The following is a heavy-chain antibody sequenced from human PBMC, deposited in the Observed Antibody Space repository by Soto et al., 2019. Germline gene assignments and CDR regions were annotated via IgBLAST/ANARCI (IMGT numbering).Heavy chain of an antibody. CDR2: INHSGST. CDR3: ARSGTYYDFRSRYYFGGGMDV. D-gene: IGHD3-3*01. J-gene: IGHJ6*02. CDR1: GGSFSGYY. V-gene: IGHV4-34*01. Sequence: PSETLSLTCAVYGGSFSGYYWSWIRQPPGKGLEWIGGINHSGSTNYNPSLKSRVTISVDTSKNQFSLQLTSVTAADTAVYYCARSGTYYDFRSRYYFGGGMDVWGQGATVTVSS.